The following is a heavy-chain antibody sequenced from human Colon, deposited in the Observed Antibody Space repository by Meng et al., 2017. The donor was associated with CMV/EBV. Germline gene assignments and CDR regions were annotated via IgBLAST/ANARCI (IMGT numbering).Heavy chain of an antibody. D-gene: IGHD2-8*01. J-gene: IGHJ5*02. CDR2: IYSSGYT. Sequence: SISSSYYYWSWIRQPAGKGLEWIGRIYSSGYTNYNPSLKSRVTISQDTSKNHLSLELSSVTAADTAVYYCAREGEFCTDGICYNFNPWGQGTLVTVSS. V-gene: IGHV4-61*02. CDR1: SISSSYYY. CDR3: AREGEFCTDGICYNFNP.